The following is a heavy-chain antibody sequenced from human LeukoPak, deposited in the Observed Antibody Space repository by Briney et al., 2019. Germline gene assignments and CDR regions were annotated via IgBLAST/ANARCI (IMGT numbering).Heavy chain of an antibody. CDR3: AREVSPYYFDY. V-gene: IGHV3-33*01. CDR1: GSIFNNYG. J-gene: IGHJ4*02. CDR2: IWYDGSYK. Sequence: GGSLRLSCAASGSIFNNYGMHWVRQAPGKGLEWVAVIWYDGSYKCYADSVKGRFTISRDDSKNTPYLQMNSLRAEDTAVYYCAREVSPYYFDYWGQGTLVTVSS.